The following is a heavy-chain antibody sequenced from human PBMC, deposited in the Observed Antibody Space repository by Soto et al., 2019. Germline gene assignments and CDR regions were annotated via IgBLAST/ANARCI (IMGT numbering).Heavy chain of an antibody. Sequence: QVQLEQSGAEVKKPGASVKVSCKASGFTFTGHYIHWVRQAPGQGLEWMGWINPNSGGTSYAQKFQGRVTMTRATSITTAYMELSRLSSDDTAVYYCARNDRLYGVAVSLDSWGQGTLVTVSS. CDR3: ARNDRLYGVAVSLDS. D-gene: IGHD6-19*01. CDR2: INPNSGGT. CDR1: GFTFTGHY. V-gene: IGHV1-2*02. J-gene: IGHJ4*02.